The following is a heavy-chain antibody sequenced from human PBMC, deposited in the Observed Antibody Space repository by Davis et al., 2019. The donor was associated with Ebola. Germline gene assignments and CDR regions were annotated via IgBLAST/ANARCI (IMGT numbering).Heavy chain of an antibody. CDR3: ARNDYDFWSGYYGTNWFDP. J-gene: IGHJ5*02. Sequence: SETLSLTCTVSGGSISSYYWSWIRQPPEKGLEWIGYIYYSGSTNYNPSLKSRVTISVDTSKNQFSLKLSSVAAADTAVYYCARNDYDFWSGYYGTNWFDPWGQGTLVTVSS. V-gene: IGHV4-59*01. CDR1: GGSISSYY. D-gene: IGHD3-3*01. CDR2: IYYSGST.